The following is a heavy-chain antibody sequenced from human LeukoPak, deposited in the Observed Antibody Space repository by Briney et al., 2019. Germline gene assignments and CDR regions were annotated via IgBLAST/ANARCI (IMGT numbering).Heavy chain of an antibody. CDR3: AKRRMYSWGDNWFDP. D-gene: IGHD1-1*01. V-gene: IGHV3-23*01. Sequence: GGSLRLSCAASGFTFDDYAMHWVRHAPGKGLEWVSGISGSGGSTYYADSVKGRFTISRDNSKNTLYLQMNSLRAEDTAVYYCAKRRMYSWGDNWFDPWGQGTLVTVSS. CDR1: GFTFDDYA. CDR2: ISGSGGST. J-gene: IGHJ5*02.